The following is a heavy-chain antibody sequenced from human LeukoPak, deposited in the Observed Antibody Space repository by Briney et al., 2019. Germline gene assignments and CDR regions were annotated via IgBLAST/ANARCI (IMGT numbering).Heavy chain of an antibody. CDR3: ARAAIDYGDYPDY. J-gene: IGHJ4*02. D-gene: IGHD4-17*01. CDR2: ISAYNGNT. Sequence: ASVKVSCTASGYTVTSYGISWVRQAPGQGLEWMGWISAYNGNTNYAQNLQGRVTMTTDTSTSTAYMELRSRRSDDTAVYYCARAAIDYGDYPDYWGQGTLVTVSS. CDR1: GYTVTSYG. V-gene: IGHV1-18*01.